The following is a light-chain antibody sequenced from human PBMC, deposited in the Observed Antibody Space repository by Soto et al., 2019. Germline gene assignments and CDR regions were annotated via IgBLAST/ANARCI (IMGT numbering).Light chain of an antibody. CDR3: RQYDNWWT. Sequence: EIVLTQSPCTLSLSLGDRATLSCRASQSVSNNYLAWYQQKPGQAPRLLIYGASNRATGIPDRFSGSGSGTEFTLTISSLHSEDFGVYYCRQYDNWWTFGQGTKVDIK. V-gene: IGKV3-20*01. CDR2: GAS. J-gene: IGKJ1*01. CDR1: QSVSNNY.